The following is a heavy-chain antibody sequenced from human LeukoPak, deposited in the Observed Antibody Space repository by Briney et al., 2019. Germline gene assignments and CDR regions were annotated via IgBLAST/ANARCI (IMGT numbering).Heavy chain of an antibody. V-gene: IGHV3-33*01. CDR2: IWYDGSDK. J-gene: IGHJ4*02. Sequence: GGSLRLSCAASGFTFSSHGMHWVRQAPGKGLEWVAVIWYDGSDKYYADSVKGRFTISRDNSKNTLYLQVNSLRAEDTAMYYCARDLEGRGPDYWGQGTLVTVSS. CDR1: GFTFSSHG. D-gene: IGHD1-1*01. CDR3: ARDLEGRGPDY.